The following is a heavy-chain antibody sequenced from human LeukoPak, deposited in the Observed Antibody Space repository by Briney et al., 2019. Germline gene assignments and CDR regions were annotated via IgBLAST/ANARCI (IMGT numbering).Heavy chain of an antibody. Sequence: SGGSLRLSCAASGFTFSSYSMNWVRQAPGKGLEWVSSISSSSSYIYYADSVKGRFTISRDNAKNSLYLQMNSLRAEDTAVYYCAKGSYSGYDLEDYFDYWGQGTLVTVSS. D-gene: IGHD5-12*01. CDR3: AKGSYSGYDLEDYFDY. V-gene: IGHV3-21*01. J-gene: IGHJ4*02. CDR1: GFTFSSYS. CDR2: ISSSSSYI.